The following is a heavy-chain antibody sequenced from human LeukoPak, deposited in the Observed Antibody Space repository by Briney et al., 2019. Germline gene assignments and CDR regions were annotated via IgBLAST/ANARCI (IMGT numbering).Heavy chain of an antibody. J-gene: IGHJ5*02. CDR3: AKLLDSSSFLAP. V-gene: IGHV3-30*18. CDR2: ISYDGSNK. Sequence: GRSLRLSCAASGFTFSSYGMHWVRQAPGKGLEWVAVISYDGSNKYYADSVKGRFTISRDNSKNTLYLQMNSLRAEDTAVYYCAKLLDSSSFLAPWGQGTLVTVSS. D-gene: IGHD6-13*01. CDR1: GFTFSSYG.